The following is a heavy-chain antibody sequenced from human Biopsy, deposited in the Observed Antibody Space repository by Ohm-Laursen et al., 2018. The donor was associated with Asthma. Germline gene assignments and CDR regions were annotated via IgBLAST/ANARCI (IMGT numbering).Heavy chain of an antibody. V-gene: IGHV4-59*01. D-gene: IGHD2-21*02. Sequence: SETLSLTCTVSGGSISNFYWSWIRQPPGKGLESIGHVYYSGSTNYNPSLKSRVTISIDASKNQFSLKLLSVTAADPAVYYCARGVDRVTGLLDHFDSWGQGTLVTVSS. J-gene: IGHJ4*02. CDR3: ARGVDRVTGLLDHFDS. CDR1: GGSISNFY. CDR2: VYYSGST.